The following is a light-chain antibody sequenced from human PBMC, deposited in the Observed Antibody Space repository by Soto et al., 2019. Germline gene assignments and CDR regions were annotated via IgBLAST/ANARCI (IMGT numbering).Light chain of an antibody. CDR3: SSYTSGSTVI. Sequence: QSALTQPASVSGSPGQSITISCTGTSSDVGGYNHVSWYQQHPGKAPKLIIYEVRNRPSGVSNRLSGSKSGNTASLTISGLQAEDEADYYCSSYTSGSTVIFGGGTKLTVL. J-gene: IGLJ2*01. CDR1: SSDVGGYNH. V-gene: IGLV2-14*01. CDR2: EVR.